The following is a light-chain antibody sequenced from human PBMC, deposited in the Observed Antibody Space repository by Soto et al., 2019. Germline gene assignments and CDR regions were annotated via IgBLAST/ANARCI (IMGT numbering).Light chain of an antibody. CDR1: QKVSSY. J-gene: IGKJ1*01. CDR2: DTS. V-gene: IGKV3-11*01. CDR3: QQRSNSPPWT. Sequence: IVLAQSPATLSLSPGERNTLSCRASQKVSSYLAWYQQKPGQAPRLLIYDTSNSATGIPARISGNGSGKNFTLTISSLEPEDFAVYYCQQRSNSPPWTFGQGSKVDIK.